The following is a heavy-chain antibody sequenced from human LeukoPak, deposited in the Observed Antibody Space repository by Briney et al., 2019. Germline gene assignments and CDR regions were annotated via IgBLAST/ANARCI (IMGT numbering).Heavy chain of an antibody. J-gene: IGHJ4*02. CDR2: ISSTSSHI. CDR1: GFTFSTYS. V-gene: IGHV3-21*01. CDR3: ARPYEGGDYRQLDY. Sequence: PGGSLRLSCTVSGFTFSTYSMNWVRQAPGKGLEWVSCISSTSSHIYYSDSVKGRFTISRDNAKNSLYLQMSNLRAEDTAVYYCARPYEGGDYRQLDYWGQGTLVTVSS. D-gene: IGHD4-17*01.